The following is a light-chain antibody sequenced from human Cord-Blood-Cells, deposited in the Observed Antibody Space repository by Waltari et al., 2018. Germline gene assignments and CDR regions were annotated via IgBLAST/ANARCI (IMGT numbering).Light chain of an antibody. CDR1: SSDVGGYNY. CDR2: DVS. Sequence: QSALTQPASVSGSPGQSITISCTGTSSDVGGYNYVSWYQQHPGKAPKLMIYDVSKRPSGVSNRFSGSKSGNSASLTFSGLQAEDEADYYCSSYTSSSTYVVFGGGTKLTVL. V-gene: IGLV2-14*01. CDR3: SSYTSSSTYVV. J-gene: IGLJ2*01.